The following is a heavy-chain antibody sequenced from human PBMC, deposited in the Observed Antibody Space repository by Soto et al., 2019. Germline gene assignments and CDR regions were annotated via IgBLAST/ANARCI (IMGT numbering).Heavy chain of an antibody. Sequence: GESLKISCKGSGYSFTSYWIGWVRQIPGKGVGLMGIIYPGDSDTSYSPSFQGQVTISADKSISTAYLQWSSLKASDTAMYYCARGLSGGTNWDPDAFDIWGQGTMVTVSS. CDR3: ARGLSGGTNWDPDAFDI. CDR1: GYSFTSYW. J-gene: IGHJ3*02. D-gene: IGHD7-27*01. V-gene: IGHV5-51*01. CDR2: IYPGDSDT.